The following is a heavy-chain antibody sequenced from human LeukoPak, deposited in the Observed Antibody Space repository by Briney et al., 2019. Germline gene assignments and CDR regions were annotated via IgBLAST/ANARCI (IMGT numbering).Heavy chain of an antibody. CDR3: ARYCGSYTRGYFDY. CDR2: ISAYNGNT. V-gene: IGHV1-18*01. J-gene: IGHJ4*02. D-gene: IGHD1-26*01. CDR1: GYTFTSYG. Sequence: ASVKVSCKASGYTFTSYGISWVRQAPGQGLEWMGWISAYNGNTNYAQKLQGRVTMTADTSTSTAYMELRSLRSDDTAVYYCARYCGSYTRGYFDYWGQGTLVTVSS.